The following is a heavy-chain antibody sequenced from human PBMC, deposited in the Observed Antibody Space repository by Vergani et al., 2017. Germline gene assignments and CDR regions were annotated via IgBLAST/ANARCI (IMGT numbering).Heavy chain of an antibody. V-gene: IGHV3-13*01. D-gene: IGHD3-10*01. CDR3: ARGRGYLDY. Sequence: VQLVESGGGLVKPGGSLRLSCAASGFTFSDYYLHWVRQATGKGLEWVSAIGTAGDTYYPGSVKGRFTISRENAKNSLYLQMNSLRAGDTAVYYCARGRGYLDYWGQGSLVTVSS. J-gene: IGHJ4*02. CDR2: IGTAGDT. CDR1: GFTFSDYY.